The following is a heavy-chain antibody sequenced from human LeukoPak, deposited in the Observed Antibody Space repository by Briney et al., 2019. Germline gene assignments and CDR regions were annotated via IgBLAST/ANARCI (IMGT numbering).Heavy chain of an antibody. Sequence: GGSLRLSCAASGFTFSSYSMNWVRQAPGKGLEWVSSISSSSSYIYYADSVKGRFTISRDNAKNSLYLQMNSLRAEDTAVYYCARDYGGYGDYVFDYWGQGTLVTVSS. CDR1: GFTFSSYS. CDR2: ISSSSSYI. J-gene: IGHJ4*02. D-gene: IGHD4-17*01. V-gene: IGHV3-21*01. CDR3: ARDYGGYGDYVFDY.